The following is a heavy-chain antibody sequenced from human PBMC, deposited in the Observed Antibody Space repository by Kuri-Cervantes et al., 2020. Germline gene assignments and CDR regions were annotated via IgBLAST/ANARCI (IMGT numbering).Heavy chain of an antibody. Sequence: LSLTCAASGFTFSNSDMNWVRQAPGKGLEWVANIKKDETEKYYVDSVKGRFTISRDNAKNSVYLQMNSLRAEDTAVYYCARDTMGAGGFWGQGTLVTVSS. CDR3: ARDTMGAGGF. V-gene: IGHV3-7*01. D-gene: IGHD1-26*01. CDR1: GFTFSNSD. CDR2: IKKDETEK. J-gene: IGHJ4*02.